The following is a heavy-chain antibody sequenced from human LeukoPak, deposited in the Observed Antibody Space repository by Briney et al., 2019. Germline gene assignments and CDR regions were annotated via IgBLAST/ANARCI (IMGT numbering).Heavy chain of an antibody. D-gene: IGHD6-19*01. J-gene: IGHJ6*03. CDR1: GGTFSSYA. V-gene: IGHV1-69*05. Sequence: SVKVSCKASGGTFSSYAISWVRQAPGQGLEWMGRIIPIFGTANYAQKFQGRVTITTDESTSAAYMELSSLRSEDTAVYYCARDVTVAGTFTRQNYYYYYMDVWGKGTTVTVSS. CDR2: IIPIFGTA. CDR3: ARDVTVAGTFTRQNYYYYYMDV.